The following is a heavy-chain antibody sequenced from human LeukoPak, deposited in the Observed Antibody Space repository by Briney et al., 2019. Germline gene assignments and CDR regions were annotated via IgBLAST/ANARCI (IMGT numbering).Heavy chain of an antibody. V-gene: IGHV4-4*07. CDR2: IYTSGST. CDR1: GGSISSYY. J-gene: IGHJ6*03. Sequence: SETLSLTCTVSGGSISSYYWSWIRQPAGKGLEWIGRIYTSGSTNYNPSLKSRVTMSVDTFKNQFSLKLSSVTAADTAVYYCARVGSSSSKHYYYMDVWGKGTTVTVSS. D-gene: IGHD6-6*01. CDR3: ARVGSSSSKHYYYMDV.